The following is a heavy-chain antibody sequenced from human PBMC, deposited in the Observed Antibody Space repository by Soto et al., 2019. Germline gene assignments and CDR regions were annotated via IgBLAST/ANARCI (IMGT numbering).Heavy chain of an antibody. CDR1: GYRFTSYG. Sequence: ASVKVSCKTSGYRFTSYGITWVRQAPGQGLEWMGWISAYNSNTDYAQSLQDRVTMTTDTSTNTGYMELRSLRVDNTAVYYCARDVAVAGNSYGMEVWGQGTTVTVSS. D-gene: IGHD6-19*01. V-gene: IGHV1-18*04. CDR3: ARDVAVAGNSYGMEV. J-gene: IGHJ6*02. CDR2: ISAYNSNT.